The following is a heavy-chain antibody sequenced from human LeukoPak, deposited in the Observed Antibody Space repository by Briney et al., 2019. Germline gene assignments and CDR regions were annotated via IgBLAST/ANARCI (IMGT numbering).Heavy chain of an antibody. Sequence: GGSLRLSCAASGFTFSRYSMNRVRRAPGKGLEWVSSISSSDSKYYVDSVKGRFTISRDNAKNSLYLQIYCAREGYSYGHAVDYWGQGTLVTVSS. CDR1: GFTFSRYS. J-gene: IGHJ4*02. CDR2: ISSSDSK. CDR3: DY. D-gene: IGHD5-18*01. V-gene: IGHV3-21*06.